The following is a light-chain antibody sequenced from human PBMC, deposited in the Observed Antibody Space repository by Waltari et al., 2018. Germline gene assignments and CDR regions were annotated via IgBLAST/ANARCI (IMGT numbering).Light chain of an antibody. CDR3: MQALQTLLT. CDR1: QSLLHSNGYNY. CDR2: LGS. V-gene: IGKV2-28*01. J-gene: IGKJ4*01. Sequence: DIVMTQSPVSLPVNPGEPASIPCRSSQSLLHSNGYNYLHWYLQKPGQSPQLLIYLGSHRASGVPDRFSGSGSGTDFTLKISRVEAEDVGIYYCMQALQTLLTFGGGTKVEIK.